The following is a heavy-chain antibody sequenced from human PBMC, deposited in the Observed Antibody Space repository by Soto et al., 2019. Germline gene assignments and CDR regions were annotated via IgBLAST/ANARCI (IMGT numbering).Heavy chain of an antibody. D-gene: IGHD4-17*01. J-gene: IGHJ4*02. V-gene: IGHV4-4*09. CDR1: GGSITGYY. CDR2: IYDSGTT. Sequence: SETLSLTCTVSGGSITGYYWSWIRLPPGKGLEWIGYIYDSGTTTYNAALKSRVSISAETSKNQFSLNLRSVTAADTAIYYCARRNYGEEGYFFDFWGQGVRVTVSS. CDR3: ARRNYGEEGYFFDF.